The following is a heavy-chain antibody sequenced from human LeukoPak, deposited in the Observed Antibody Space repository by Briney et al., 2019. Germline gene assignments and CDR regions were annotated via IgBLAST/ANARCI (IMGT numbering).Heavy chain of an antibody. Sequence: GASVKVSCKASGGTFSSYAISWVRQAPGQGLEWMGGIIPIFGTANYAQKFQGRVTITADESTSTAYMELSRLRSEDTAVYYCAGGLGPYYYDSSGYSVWGQGTLVTVSS. J-gene: IGHJ4*02. CDR2: IIPIFGTA. V-gene: IGHV1-69*01. CDR3: AGGLGPYYYDSSGYSV. CDR1: GGTFSSYA. D-gene: IGHD3-22*01.